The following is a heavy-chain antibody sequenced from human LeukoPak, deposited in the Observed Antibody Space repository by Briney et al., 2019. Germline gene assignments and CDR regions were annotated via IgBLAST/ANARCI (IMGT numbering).Heavy chain of an antibody. V-gene: IGHV3-23*01. J-gene: IGHJ5*02. CDR3: AKRNAGVVIIA. CDR2: ISGSGGNT. CDR1: GFTFSSYA. Sequence: GGSLRLSCAASGFTFSSYATSWVRQAPGKGLEWVSTISGSGGNTYYADSVKGRFTISRDNSKSTLYLQMNSLRVEDTAVYYCAKRNAGVVIIAWGQGTLVTVSS. D-gene: IGHD3-3*01.